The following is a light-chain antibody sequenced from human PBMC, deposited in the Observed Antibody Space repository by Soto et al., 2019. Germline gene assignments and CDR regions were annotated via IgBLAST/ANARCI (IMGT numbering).Light chain of an antibody. V-gene: IGKV1-12*01. CDR3: LQDYNYPWK. J-gene: IGKJ1*01. CDR2: AAS. CDR1: QGISSW. Sequence: DIQMTQSPSSVSASVGYRVTITCRASQGISSWLAWYQQKPGKAPKLLIYAASSLQSGVPSRFSGSGSGTDFTLTITRLQPEDFATYYCLQDYNYPWKFGQGTKVDIK.